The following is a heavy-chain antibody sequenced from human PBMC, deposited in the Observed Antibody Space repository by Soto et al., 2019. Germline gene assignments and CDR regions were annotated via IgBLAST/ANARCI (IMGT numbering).Heavy chain of an antibody. CDR1: GYTFTSYG. CDR3: ARDYQPPLRYFDWSTDYYFDY. CDR2: ISAYNGNT. V-gene: IGHV1-18*01. J-gene: IGHJ4*02. Sequence: ASVKVSCKASGYTFTSYGISWVRQAPGQGLEWMGWISAYNGNTNYAQKLQGRVTMTTDTSTSTAYMELRSLRSDDTAVYYCARDYQPPLRYFDWSTDYYFDYWGQGTLVTVSS. D-gene: IGHD3-9*01.